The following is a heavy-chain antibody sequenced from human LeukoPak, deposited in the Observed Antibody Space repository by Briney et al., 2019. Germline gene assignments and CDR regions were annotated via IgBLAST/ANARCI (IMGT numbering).Heavy chain of an antibody. CDR1: GGSISSSSYY. Sequence: SETLSLTCTVSGGSISSSSYYWGWIRQPPGKGLEWIGSIYYSGSTYYNPSLKSRVTISVDTPKNQFSLKLSSVTAADTAVYYCARRYILTGYLNYWGQGTLVTVSS. CDR2: IYYSGST. D-gene: IGHD3-9*01. CDR3: ARRYILTGYLNY. J-gene: IGHJ4*02. V-gene: IGHV4-39*01.